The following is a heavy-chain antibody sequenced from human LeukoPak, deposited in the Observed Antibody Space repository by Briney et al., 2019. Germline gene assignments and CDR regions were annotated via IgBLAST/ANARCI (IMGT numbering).Heavy chain of an antibody. CDR2: INPSSGGT. CDR1: GYTFTGYY. CDR3: ARSGPRDGYNRAIGY. D-gene: IGHD5-24*01. Sequence: GASVKVSCKASGYTFTGYYMHWVRQAPGQGLEWRGWINPSSGGTNYAQKFQGRVTMTRDTSISTAHMELSRLRSDDTAVYYCARSGPRDGYNRAIGYWGQGTLVTVSS. J-gene: IGHJ4*02. V-gene: IGHV1-2*02.